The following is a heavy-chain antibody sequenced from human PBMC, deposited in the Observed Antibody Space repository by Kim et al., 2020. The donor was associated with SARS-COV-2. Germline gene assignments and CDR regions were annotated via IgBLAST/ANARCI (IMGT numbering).Heavy chain of an antibody. V-gene: IGHV3-49*03. J-gene: IGHJ4*02. CDR1: GFTFGDYA. CDR2: IRSKAYGGTT. CDR3: TRDLPTDYSSSWIVDY. D-gene: IGHD6-13*01. Sequence: GGSLRFSCTASGFTFGDYAMSWFRQAPGKGLEWVGFIRSKAYGGTTEYAASVKGRFTISRDDYKSIAYLQMNSLKIEDTAVYYCTRDLPTDYSSSWIVDYWGQGTLVTVSS.